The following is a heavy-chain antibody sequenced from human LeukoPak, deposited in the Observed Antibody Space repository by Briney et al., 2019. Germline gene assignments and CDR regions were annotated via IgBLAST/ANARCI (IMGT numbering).Heavy chain of an antibody. CDR2: ISPNSGGT. V-gene: IGHV1-2*02. D-gene: IGHD6-25*01. CDR3: ARDFAQRGAFDI. CDR1: GYTFTGYY. J-gene: IGHJ3*02. Sequence: ASVKVSCKASGYTFTGYYMHWVRQAPGQGLEWMGWISPNSGGTNYAQKFQGRVTMTRDTSISTAYMELSRLRSDDTAVYYCARDFAQRGAFDIWGQGTMVTVSS.